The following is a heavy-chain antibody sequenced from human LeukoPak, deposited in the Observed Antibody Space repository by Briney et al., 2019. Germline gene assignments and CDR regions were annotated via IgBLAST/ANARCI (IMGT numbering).Heavy chain of an antibody. D-gene: IGHD6-13*01. CDR3: ARGIAAAGRHGNWFDP. Sequence: SVKVSCKASGGTFSSYAISWVRQAPGQGLEWMGGIIPIFGTANYAQKFQGRVTITADESTSTAYMELSSLRSEDTAVYYCARGIAAAGRHGNWFDPWGQGTLVTVSS. CDR1: GGTFSSYA. CDR2: IIPIFGTA. V-gene: IGHV1-69*13. J-gene: IGHJ5*02.